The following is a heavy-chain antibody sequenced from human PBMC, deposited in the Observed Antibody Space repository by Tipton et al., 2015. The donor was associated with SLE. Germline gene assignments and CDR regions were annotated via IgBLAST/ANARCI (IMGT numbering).Heavy chain of an antibody. Sequence: TLSLTCTVSGGSINSRYWSWIRQPPGKGLEWIGYIYYSGSTNYNPSLKSRVTISVDTSKNQFSLRLSSVTAADTAVYYCARGVAFDIWGQGTVVTVSS. CDR2: IYYSGST. J-gene: IGHJ3*02. CDR3: ARGVAFDI. V-gene: IGHV4-59*11. CDR1: GGSINSRY.